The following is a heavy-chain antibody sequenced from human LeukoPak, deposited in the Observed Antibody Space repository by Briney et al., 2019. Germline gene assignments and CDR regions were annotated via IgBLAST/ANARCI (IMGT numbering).Heavy chain of an antibody. Sequence: GGSLRLSCAASGFTFSNYAMSWVRQAPGKGLEWVSTISDSGSSTYYADSVKGRFTISRDNSKNTLYLQMDSLRAEDTAIYYCAKVPYSVYGSGGPPFMAVWGQGTTVAVSS. V-gene: IGHV3-23*01. CDR2: ISDSGSST. CDR3: AKVPYSVYGSGGPPFMAV. D-gene: IGHD3-10*01. CDR1: GFTFSNYA. J-gene: IGHJ6*02.